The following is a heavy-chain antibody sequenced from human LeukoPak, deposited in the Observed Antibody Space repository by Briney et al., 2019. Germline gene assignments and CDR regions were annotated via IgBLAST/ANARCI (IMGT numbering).Heavy chain of an antibody. Sequence: GGSLRLSCAASGFTFSSYAMSWVRQAPGKGLEWVSAISGSGGSTYYADSVKGRFTISRDNSKNTLYLQMNSVRAEDTAVYYCAKDRRDSSGYYYSRFDYWGQGTLVTVSS. CDR2: ISGSGGST. CDR1: GFTFSSYA. CDR3: AKDRRDSSGYYYSRFDY. D-gene: IGHD3-22*01. J-gene: IGHJ4*02. V-gene: IGHV3-23*01.